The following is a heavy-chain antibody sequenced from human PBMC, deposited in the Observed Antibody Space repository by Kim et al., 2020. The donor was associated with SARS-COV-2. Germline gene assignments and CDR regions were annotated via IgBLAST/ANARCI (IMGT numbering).Heavy chain of an antibody. CDR1: RFSFSTYG. CDR2: IASDGSSY. CDR3: AKEGAVATINHGLDV. Sequence: GGSLRLSCAASRFSFSTYGMHWVRQAPGKGLEWVAVIASDGSSYYYADSLKGRFTISRDNSKNTLYLQMNSLRAEDTALYYCAKEGAVATINHGLDVWGQGTTVTVSS. V-gene: IGHV3-30*18. J-gene: IGHJ6*02. D-gene: IGHD5-12*01.